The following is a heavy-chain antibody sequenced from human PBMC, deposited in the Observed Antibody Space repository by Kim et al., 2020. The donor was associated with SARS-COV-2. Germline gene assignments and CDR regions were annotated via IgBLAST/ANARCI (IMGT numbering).Heavy chain of an antibody. CDR1: GGSISSSSYY. D-gene: IGHD1-26*01. CDR2: IYYSGST. Sequence: SETLSLTCTVSGGSISSSSYYWGWIRQPPGKGLEWIGSIYYSGSTYYNPSLKSRVTISVDTSKNQFSLKLSSVTAADTAVYYCARPGIVGATGAFDIWGQGTMVTVSS. J-gene: IGHJ3*02. V-gene: IGHV4-39*01. CDR3: ARPGIVGATGAFDI.